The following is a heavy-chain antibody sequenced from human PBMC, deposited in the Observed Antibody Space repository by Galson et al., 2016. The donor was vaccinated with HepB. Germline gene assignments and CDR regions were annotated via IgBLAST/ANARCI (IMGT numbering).Heavy chain of an antibody. CDR1: GGAFSTYY. V-gene: IGHV4-34*01. CDR2: IDHSGST. D-gene: IGHD5-18*01. Sequence: SETLSLTCAVYGGAFSTYYWSWIRQPPGKGLEWIGEIDHSGSTNYNPSLKSRVTISVDTSKKQFSLKLSSVTAADTAVYYCASTARGDSYGSAYWGQGTLVIVSS. J-gene: IGHJ4*02. CDR3: ASTARGDSYGSAY.